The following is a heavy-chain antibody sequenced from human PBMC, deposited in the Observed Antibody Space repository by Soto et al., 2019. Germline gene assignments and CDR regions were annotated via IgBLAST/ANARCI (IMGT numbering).Heavy chain of an antibody. Sequence: SETLSLTCTVSGGSISSYCWDWIRQPPGKGLEWIGSIYYTGNTYYNPSLRSRITISVDTSKNQFSLKLSSVTAADTAVYYCVRLIGMTTATTDRGFDTWGQGTLVTVSS. D-gene: IGHD4-17*01. CDR1: GGSISSYC. J-gene: IGHJ5*02. V-gene: IGHV4-39*01. CDR2: IYYTGNT. CDR3: VRLIGMTTATTDRGFDT.